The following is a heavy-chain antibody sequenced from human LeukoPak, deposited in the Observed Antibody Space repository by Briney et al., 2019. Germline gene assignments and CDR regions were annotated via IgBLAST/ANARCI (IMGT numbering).Heavy chain of an antibody. CDR2: IYTSGST. D-gene: IGHD4-17*01. CDR3: ARLRENYYYYMDV. CDR1: GGSISSYY. J-gene: IGHJ6*03. Sequence: SETLSLTCTVSGGSISSYYWSWIRQPAGKGLEWIGRIYTSGSTYYNPSLKSRLTISLDTSKNQFSLKLSSVTAADTAVYYCARLRENYYYYMDVWGKGTTVTVSS. V-gene: IGHV4-4*07.